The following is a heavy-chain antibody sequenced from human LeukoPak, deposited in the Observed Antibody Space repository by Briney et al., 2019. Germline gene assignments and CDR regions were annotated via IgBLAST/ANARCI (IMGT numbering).Heavy chain of an antibody. CDR3: VVVTWSRGAFDI. D-gene: IGHD2-21*02. V-gene: IGHV1-69*06. J-gene: IGHJ3*02. Sequence: SVKVSCKASGGTFSSYAFSWVRQAPGQGLEWMGGIIPIFSTANYAQKFQGRVTITADKSTSTAYMELSSLRSEDTAVYYCVVVTWSRGAFDIWGQGTMVTVSS. CDR2: IIPIFSTA. CDR1: GGTFSSYA.